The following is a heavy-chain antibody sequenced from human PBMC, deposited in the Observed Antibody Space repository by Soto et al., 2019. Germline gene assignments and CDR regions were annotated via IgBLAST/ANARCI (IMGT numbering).Heavy chain of an antibody. Sequence: SVKVSCKASGGTFSSYAISWVQQAPGQGLEWMGGIIHIFGTANYAQKLQCRVTITADESTSTAYLELSSLRSEDTAVYYCARDAPMGYSYGRHFDYWGQGTLFTVSS. CDR1: GGTFSSYA. D-gene: IGHD5-18*01. CDR2: IIHIFGTA. CDR3: ARDAPMGYSYGRHFDY. J-gene: IGHJ4*02. V-gene: IGHV1-69*13.